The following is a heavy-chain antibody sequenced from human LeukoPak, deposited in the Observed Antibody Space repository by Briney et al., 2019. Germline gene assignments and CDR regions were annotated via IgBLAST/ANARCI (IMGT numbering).Heavy chain of an antibody. Sequence: PGGSLRLSCAASGFTFSSYWMSWVRQAPGKGLEWVANIKQDGSEKYYVDSVKGRFTISRDNAKNSLYLQMNSLRAEDTAVYYCARVVVTATGWYFDLWGRGTLVTVSS. CDR2: IKQDGSEK. D-gene: IGHD2-21*02. CDR3: ARVVVTATGWYFDL. V-gene: IGHV3-7*01. CDR1: GFTFSSYW. J-gene: IGHJ2*01.